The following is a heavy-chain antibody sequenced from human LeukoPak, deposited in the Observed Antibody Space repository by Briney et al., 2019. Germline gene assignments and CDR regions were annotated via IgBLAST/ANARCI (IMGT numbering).Heavy chain of an antibody. J-gene: IGHJ3*02. V-gene: IGHV3-30*02. Sequence: GGSLRLSCAASGFSFINYGIHWVRQAPGKGLEWVTFIKYDGSENQYSDSVKGRFTISRDNSRNTLNPQMTGLRTEDTAVYYCAARRRDAYKYGAFDIWGQGTMVAVYS. CDR1: GFSFINYG. CDR2: IKYDGSEN. D-gene: IGHD5-24*01. CDR3: AARRRDAYKYGAFDI.